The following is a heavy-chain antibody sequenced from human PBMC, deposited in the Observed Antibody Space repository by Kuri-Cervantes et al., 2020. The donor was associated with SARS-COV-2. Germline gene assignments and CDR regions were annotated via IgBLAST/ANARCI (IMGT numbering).Heavy chain of an antibody. CDR3: AGIYCSSTSCYPDAFDI. J-gene: IGHJ3*02. CDR1: GYTFTGYY. V-gene: IGHV1-2*02. Sequence: ASVKVSCKASGYTFTGYYMHWVRQAPGQGLEWMGWINPNSGGTNYAQKFQGRVTMTRDTSISTAYMELSSLRSEDTAVYYCAGIYCSSTSCYPDAFDIWGQGTMVTVSS. CDR2: INPNSGGT. D-gene: IGHD2-2*01.